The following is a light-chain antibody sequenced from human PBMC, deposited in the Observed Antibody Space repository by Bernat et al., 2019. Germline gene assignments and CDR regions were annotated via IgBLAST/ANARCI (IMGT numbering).Light chain of an antibody. V-gene: IGLV2-14*03. CDR2: HVS. Sequence: QSALTQPASVSGSPGQSITISCTGTSSDVGGYNYVSWYQHHPGKDPKLIIYHVSSRPSGVSNRFSGSKSDNTASLTISGLQADDEADYYCSSFTGSTTLVFVFGSGTKVTVL. CDR3: SSFTGSTTLVFV. CDR1: SSDVGGYNY. J-gene: IGLJ1*01.